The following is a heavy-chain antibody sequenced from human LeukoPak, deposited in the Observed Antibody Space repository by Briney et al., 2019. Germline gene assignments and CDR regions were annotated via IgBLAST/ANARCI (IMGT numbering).Heavy chain of an antibody. Sequence: GGSLRLSCAASGFNFASYEMNWVRQTPGKGLEWVSHINSDGHVETYVDSVRGRFTMSRDNAKDLLFLQMNGLRAEDTAVYYCARDTLNGPFVISLDYWGQGALVTVSS. CDR1: GFNFASYE. V-gene: IGHV3-48*03. D-gene: IGHD3-9*01. CDR2: INSDGHVE. CDR3: ARDTLNGPFVISLDY. J-gene: IGHJ4*02.